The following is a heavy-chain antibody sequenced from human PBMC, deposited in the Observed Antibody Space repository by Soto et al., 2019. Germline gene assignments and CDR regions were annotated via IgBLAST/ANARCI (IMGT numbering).Heavy chain of an antibody. Sequence: SQPKSLPCTVSGGYISSSSYYRGWIRQNPGKGLEWIGSIYYSGSTYYNPSLKSRVTISVDTSKNQFSLKLSSVTAADTAVYYCASIRYYDISGAMDVWGQGATVTVSS. CDR2: IYYSGST. CDR1: GGYISSSSYY. J-gene: IGHJ6*02. D-gene: IGHD3-22*01. V-gene: IGHV4-39*01. CDR3: ASIRYYDISGAMDV.